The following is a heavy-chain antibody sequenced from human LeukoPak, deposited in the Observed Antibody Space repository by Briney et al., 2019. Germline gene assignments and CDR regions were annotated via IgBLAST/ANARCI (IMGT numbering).Heavy chain of an antibody. CDR3: ARDWYYDFWSGLSDY. CDR1: GYTFTSYG. CDR2: ISAYNGNT. Sequence: GASVKVSCKASGYTFTSYGISWVRQAPGQGLEWMGWISAYNGNTNYAQKLQGRVTMTTDTSTSTAYMELSSLRSEDTAVYYCARDWYYDFWSGLSDYWGQGTLVTVSS. J-gene: IGHJ4*02. D-gene: IGHD3-3*01. V-gene: IGHV1-18*01.